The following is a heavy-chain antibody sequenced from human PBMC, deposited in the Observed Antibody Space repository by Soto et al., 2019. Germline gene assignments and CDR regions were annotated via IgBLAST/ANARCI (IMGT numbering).Heavy chain of an antibody. Sequence: EVQLVESGGGLVQPGGSLRLSCAASGFSFSTYWMSWVRQVPGGGLEWVANITADVSETYYVDSVRGRFTISRDNVKTSLFLQLNNLRAEDTAVYYCAKGGHIDFCGQGTLVTVSS. CDR2: ITADVSET. V-gene: IGHV3-7*03. CDR3: AKGGHIDF. CDR1: GFSFSTYW. J-gene: IGHJ4*02. D-gene: IGHD3-16*01.